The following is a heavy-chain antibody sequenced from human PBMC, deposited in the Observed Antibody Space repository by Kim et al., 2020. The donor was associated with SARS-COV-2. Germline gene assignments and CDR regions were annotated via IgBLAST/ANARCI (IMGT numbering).Heavy chain of an antibody. CDR3: ANLGYSTSSGFDY. J-gene: IGHJ4*02. CDR2: FIPVLGIT. CDR1: GNTLNSYV. V-gene: IGHV1-69*04. Sequence: SVKVSCKVSGNTLNSYVISWVRQAPGQGLEWMGRFIPVLGITNSTQKFQDTMTITADKSTNTVYMRLSSLRFEDTAIYFCANLGYSTSSGFDYWGQGTL. D-gene: IGHD4-4*01.